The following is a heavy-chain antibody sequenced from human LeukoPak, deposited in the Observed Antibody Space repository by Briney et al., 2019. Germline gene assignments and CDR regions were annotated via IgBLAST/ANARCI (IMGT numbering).Heavy chain of an antibody. V-gene: IGHV4-39*01. Sequence: SDTLSLTCSVSGGSVSSSNCYWGWIRQPPGKGLEWIGSIYYSGSNYYHPSLKSRVTIPVNTSQNQFSMMLSSVAAAETAVYYCARHGWCGGGSCYLGAFGQWGQGTLVSVSS. J-gene: IGHJ4*02. D-gene: IGHD2-15*01. CDR1: GGSVSSSNCY. CDR3: ARHGWCGGGSCYLGAFGQ. CDR2: IYYSGSN.